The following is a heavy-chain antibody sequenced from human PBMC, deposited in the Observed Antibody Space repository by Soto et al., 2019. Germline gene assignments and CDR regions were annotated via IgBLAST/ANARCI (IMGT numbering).Heavy chain of an antibody. V-gene: IGHV4-4*02. Sequence: VLRQKAAPGLLQLSGPLPLSGVVFGVSLGIIYSWGWVRQPPGKGLEWLGDMSHIGSVNYNPSLKSRVTISMDKSQNQFSLKLNSVTAADTAVYYCARSLGWYAIDYWGQGTLVIVSS. CDR1: GVSLGIIYS. CDR2: MSHIGSV. CDR3: ARSLGWYAIDY. D-gene: IGHD6-19*01. J-gene: IGHJ4*02.